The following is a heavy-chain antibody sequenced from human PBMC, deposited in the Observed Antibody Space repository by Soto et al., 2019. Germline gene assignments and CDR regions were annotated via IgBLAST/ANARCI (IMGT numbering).Heavy chain of an antibody. Sequence: EVQLVESGGGLVQPGGSLRLSCAASGFTFSSYWMHWVRQAPGKGLVWVSRINSDGSSKSYADSVKGRFTISRDNAKNTLYLQMNSLGAEDTAVYYCAKPPNYYDSSGYYDYWGQGTLVTVSS. D-gene: IGHD3-22*01. CDR1: GFTFSSYW. J-gene: IGHJ4*02. CDR3: AKPPNYYDSSGYYDY. V-gene: IGHV3-74*01. CDR2: INSDGSSK.